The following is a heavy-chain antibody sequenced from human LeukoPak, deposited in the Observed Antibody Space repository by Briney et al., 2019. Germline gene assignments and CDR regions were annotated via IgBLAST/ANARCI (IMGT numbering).Heavy chain of an antibody. CDR3: ARDLGYDSSGSQIGFDY. CDR2: ISSSGTT. CDR1: GGSISGYY. D-gene: IGHD3-22*01. V-gene: IGHV4-59*01. J-gene: IGHJ4*02. Sequence: SETLSLTCTVSGGSISGYYWSWIRQPPGKGLEWIGQISSSGTTTYNPSLKSRVTISVDTSKNQFSLKLSSVTAADTAVYYCARDLGYDSSGSQIGFDYWGQGTLVTVSS.